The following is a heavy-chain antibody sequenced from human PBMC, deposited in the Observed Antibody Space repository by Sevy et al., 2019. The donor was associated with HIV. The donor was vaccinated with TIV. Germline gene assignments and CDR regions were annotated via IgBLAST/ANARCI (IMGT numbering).Heavy chain of an antibody. CDR1: GGSISSTSYY. D-gene: IGHD6-19*01. J-gene: IGHJ5*02. CDR3: ARQSWYTSGWFWFDP. CDR2: IYYTGNT. V-gene: IGHV4-39*01. Sequence: GSLSLTCSVSGGSISSTSYYWGWIRQPPGKGLEWIGTIYYTGNTYYNPSLKSRVTISVDTSKNRFSLKLSSVTAGDTAVYYCARQSWYTSGWFWFDPWGQGTLVTVSS.